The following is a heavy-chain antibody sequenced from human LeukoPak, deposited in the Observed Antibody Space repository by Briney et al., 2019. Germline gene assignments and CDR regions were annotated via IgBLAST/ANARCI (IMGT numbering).Heavy chain of an antibody. V-gene: IGHV3-64*01. CDR1: GXTFSNYP. D-gene: IGHD2-2*01. J-gene: IGHJ6*02. Sequence: GGSLRLSCAASGXTFSNYPMHWVRQAPGTGLEYVSAISSNGGSTYYANSVKGRFTISRDNSKNTLYRQMGSLRVEDMAVYYCARSSSTTNYYYGMDVWGQGTTVTVSS. CDR3: ARSSSTTNYYYGMDV. CDR2: ISSNGGST.